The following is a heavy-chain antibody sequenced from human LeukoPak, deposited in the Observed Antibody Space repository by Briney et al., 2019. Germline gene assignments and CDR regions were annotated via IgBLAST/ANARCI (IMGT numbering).Heavy chain of an antibody. D-gene: IGHD3-3*02. V-gene: IGHV4-39*07. J-gene: IGHJ3*02. CDR2: IYYSGST. CDR1: GGSISSSSYY. Sequence: SETLSLTCTVSGGSISSSSYYWGWIRQPPGKGLEWIGSIYYSGSTYYNPSLKSRVTISVDTSKNQFSLKLSSVTAADTAVYYCARDGSHISWPRPNDAFDIWGQGTMVTVSS. CDR3: ARDGSHISWPRPNDAFDI.